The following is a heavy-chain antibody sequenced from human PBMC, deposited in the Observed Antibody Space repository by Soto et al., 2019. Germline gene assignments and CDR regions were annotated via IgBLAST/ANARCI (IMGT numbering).Heavy chain of an antibody. CDR2: INHSGST. Sequence: SETLSLTCAVYGGSFSGYYWSWIRQPPGKGLEWIGEINHSGSTNYNPSLKSRVTISVDTSKNQFSLKLSSVTAADTAVYYCAMAPQMVGATPDYQYYGTDGGCLGTTVTVS. D-gene: IGHD1-26*01. V-gene: IGHV4-34*01. J-gene: IGHJ6*02. CDR3: AMAPQMVGATPDYQYYGTDG. CDR1: GGSFSGYY.